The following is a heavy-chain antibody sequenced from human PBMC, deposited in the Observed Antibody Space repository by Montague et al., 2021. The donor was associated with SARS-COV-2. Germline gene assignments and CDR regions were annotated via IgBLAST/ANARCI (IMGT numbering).Heavy chain of an antibody. CDR1: GDSVSSNIAA. J-gene: IGHJ3*01. Sequence: CAISGDSVSSNIAAWNWIRQSPSRGLEWLGRTKYTSTRYETYAVSVQSRITITADTPKNQFSLHLNSVTPEDTAVYYCARDLYWAFDAWGLGTTVTVSA. CDR3: ARDLYWAFDA. D-gene: IGHD2-8*02. CDR2: TKYTSTRYE. V-gene: IGHV6-1*01.